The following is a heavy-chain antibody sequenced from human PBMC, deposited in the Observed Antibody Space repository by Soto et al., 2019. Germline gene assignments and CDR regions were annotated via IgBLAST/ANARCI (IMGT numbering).Heavy chain of an antibody. J-gene: IGHJ2*01. Sequence: GGSLRLSCAASGFIFTRYSMNWVRQAPGKGLEWIGRIRNKVNSYATVYPASVRGRFRLSRDDSKNTAYLQMNSLRTDDTAVYYCATLPNVDGGVGGRYFDLWGRGTLVTVSS. CDR2: IRNKVNSYAT. CDR1: GFIFTRYS. CDR3: ATLPNVDGGVGGRYFDL. D-gene: IGHD4-17*01. V-gene: IGHV3-73*01.